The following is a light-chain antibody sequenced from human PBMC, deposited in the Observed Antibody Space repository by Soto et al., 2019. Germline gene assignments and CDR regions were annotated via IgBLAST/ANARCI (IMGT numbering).Light chain of an antibody. CDR1: QSVSSTF. Sequence: EIVLTQSPGSLSLSPGERATLSCRASQSVSSTFFAWYQQRPGQAPRLLIYGASSRATGIPDRFSGSGSGTDFNLTISRLEPEDFAVYYCQQYGSSPQTFGQGTKLEIK. CDR3: QQYGSSPQT. J-gene: IGKJ2*01. CDR2: GAS. V-gene: IGKV3-20*01.